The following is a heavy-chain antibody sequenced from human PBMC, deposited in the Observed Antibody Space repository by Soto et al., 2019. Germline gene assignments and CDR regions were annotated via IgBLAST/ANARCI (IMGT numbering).Heavy chain of an antibody. CDR2: IWYDGSNK. Sequence: GGSLRLSCAASGFTFSSYGMHWVRQAPGKGLEWVAVIWYDGSNKYYADSVKGRFTISRDNSKNTLYLQMNSLRAEDTAVYSCARAGRSSYHRPGGAFDIWGQGTMVTVSS. CDR3: ARAGRSSYHRPGGAFDI. V-gene: IGHV3-33*01. D-gene: IGHD6-13*01. J-gene: IGHJ3*02. CDR1: GFTFSSYG.